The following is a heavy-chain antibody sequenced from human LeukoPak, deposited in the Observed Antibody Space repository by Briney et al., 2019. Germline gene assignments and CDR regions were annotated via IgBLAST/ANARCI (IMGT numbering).Heavy chain of an antibody. J-gene: IGHJ6*02. D-gene: IGHD5-24*01. Sequence: GGSLRLSCAASGFTFSDYYMSWLRQAPGKGLEWVSYISSSGSTIYYADSVKGRFTISRDNAKNSLYLQMNSLRAEDTAVYYCARARDDRPYYYYYGMDVWGQGTTVTVSS. CDR2: ISSSGSTI. V-gene: IGHV3-11*01. CDR1: GFTFSDYY. CDR3: ARARDDRPYYYYYGMDV.